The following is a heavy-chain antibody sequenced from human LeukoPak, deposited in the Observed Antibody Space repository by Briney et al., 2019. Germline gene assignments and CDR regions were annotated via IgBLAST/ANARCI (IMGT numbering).Heavy chain of an antibody. CDR2: IGGNDSST. CDR3: AKSRGSGYSYGHYYYYGMDV. J-gene: IGHJ6*02. V-gene: IGHV3-23*01. D-gene: IGHD5-18*01. Sequence: PGGSLRLSCAASGFTFSNYAMSWVRQAPGKGLDWVSIIGGNDSSTYYADSVKGRFTISRDNSKNTLHLQMNSLRAEDTAVYYCAKSRGSGYSYGHYYYYGMDVWGQGTTVTVSS. CDR1: GFTFSNYA.